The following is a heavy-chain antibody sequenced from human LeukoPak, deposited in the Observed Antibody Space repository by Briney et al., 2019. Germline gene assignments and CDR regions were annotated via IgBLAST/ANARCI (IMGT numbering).Heavy chain of an antibody. D-gene: IGHD2/OR15-2a*01. CDR3: ARDNRNWFDP. Sequence: ASVTASCKASGYTFTSYGISWVRQAPGQGLEWMGWISAYNGNTNYAQKLQGRVTMTTDTSTSTAYMELRSLRSDDTAGYYCARDNRNWFDPWGQGTLVTVSS. CDR2: ISAYNGNT. J-gene: IGHJ5*02. V-gene: IGHV1-18*01. CDR1: GYTFTSYG.